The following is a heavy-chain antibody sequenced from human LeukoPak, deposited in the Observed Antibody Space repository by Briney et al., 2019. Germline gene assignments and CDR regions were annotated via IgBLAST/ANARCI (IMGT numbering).Heavy chain of an antibody. D-gene: IGHD6-13*01. Sequence: SETLSLTCTVSGDSISSGSYYWSWIRQPAGKGLEWIGRIYTSGSTNYNPSLKSRVTISVDTSKNQFSLKLSSVTAADTAVYYCARVGAAAGTNWFDPWGQGTLVTVSS. J-gene: IGHJ5*02. CDR3: ARVGAAAGTNWFDP. CDR2: IYTSGST. V-gene: IGHV4-61*02. CDR1: GDSISSGSYY.